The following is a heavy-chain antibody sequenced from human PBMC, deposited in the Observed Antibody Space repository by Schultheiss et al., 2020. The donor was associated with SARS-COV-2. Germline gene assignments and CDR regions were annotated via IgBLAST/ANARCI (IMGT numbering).Heavy chain of an antibody. D-gene: IGHD3-10*01. Sequence: SETLSLTCTVSGGSISSGDYYWGWIRQPPGKGLEWIGSIYYSGSTYYNPSLKSRVTISVDTSKNQFSLKLSSVTAADTAVYYCARRGITSLRDYYYGMDVWGQGTTVTVSS. CDR2: IYYSGST. J-gene: IGHJ6*02. CDR1: GGSISSGDYY. CDR3: ARRGITSLRDYYYGMDV. V-gene: IGHV4-39*01.